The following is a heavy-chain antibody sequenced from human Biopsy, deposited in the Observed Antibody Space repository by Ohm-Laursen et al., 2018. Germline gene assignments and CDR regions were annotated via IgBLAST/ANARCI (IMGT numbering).Heavy chain of an antibody. D-gene: IGHD6-19*01. CDR2: IITFFRTV. J-gene: IGHJ6*02. V-gene: IGHV1-69*13. CDR3: VAYPSSGFFENNDDFAMDV. CDR1: GGTFGNYA. Sequence: SVKVSCKFSGGTFGNYAISWVRQAPGQGLEWMGGIITFFRTVNYAQKFQGRLSITADVTTTTAYMDLSGLRSEDTAVYYCVAYPSSGFFENNDDFAMDVWGQGTTVIVSS.